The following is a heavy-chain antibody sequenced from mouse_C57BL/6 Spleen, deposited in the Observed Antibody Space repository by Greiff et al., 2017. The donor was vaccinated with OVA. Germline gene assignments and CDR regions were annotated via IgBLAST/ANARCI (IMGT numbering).Heavy chain of an antibody. Sequence: VKVVESGPGLVAPSQSLSITCTVSGFSLTSYAISWVRQPPGKGLEWLGVIWTGGGTNYNSALKSRLSISKDNSKSQVFLKMNSLQTDDTARYYCARNDYGDGGFAYWGQGTLVTVSA. J-gene: IGHJ3*01. D-gene: IGHD2-4*01. CDR2: IWTGGGT. CDR1: GFSLTSYA. CDR3: ARNDYGDGGFAY. V-gene: IGHV2-9-1*01.